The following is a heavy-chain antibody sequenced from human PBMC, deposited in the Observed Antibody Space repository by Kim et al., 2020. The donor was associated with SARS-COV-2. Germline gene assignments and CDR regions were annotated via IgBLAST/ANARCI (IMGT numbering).Heavy chain of an antibody. CDR2: ISYDGSNK. CDR1: GFTFSSYG. J-gene: IGHJ3*02. V-gene: IGHV3-30*03. Sequence: GGSLRLSCAASGFTFSSYGMHWVRQAPGKGLEWVAVISYDGSNKYYADSVKGRFTISRDNSKNTLYLQMNSLRAEDTAVYYCARDSGSYRLHAFDIWGQGTMVTVSS. CDR3: ARDSGSYRLHAFDI. D-gene: IGHD1-26*01.